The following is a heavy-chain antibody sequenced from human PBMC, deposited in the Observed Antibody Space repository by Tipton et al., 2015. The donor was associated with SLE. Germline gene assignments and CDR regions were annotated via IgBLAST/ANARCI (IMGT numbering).Heavy chain of an antibody. CDR3: AKDHAIVVVPAAKGGPDY. CDR1: GFTFSSYG. J-gene: IGHJ4*02. Sequence: GSLRLSCAASGFTFSSYGMHWVRQAPGKGLEWVAFIRYDGSNKYYADSVKGRFTISRDNSKNTLYLQMNSLRAEDTAVYYCAKDHAIVVVPAAKGGPDYWGQGTLVTVSS. CDR2: IRYDGSNK. D-gene: IGHD2-2*01. V-gene: IGHV3-30*02.